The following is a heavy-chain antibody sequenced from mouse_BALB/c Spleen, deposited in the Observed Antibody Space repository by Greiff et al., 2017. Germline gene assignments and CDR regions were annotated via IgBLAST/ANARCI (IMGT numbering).Heavy chain of an antibody. Sequence: VQLQQPGAELVKPGTSVKLSCKASGYNFTSYWINWGKLRPGQGLEWIGDIYPGSGSTNYNEKFKSKATLTVDTSSSTAYMQLSILASEDSALYYCARADGYYERFAYWGQGTLVTVSA. CDR3: ARADGYYERFAY. D-gene: IGHD2-3*01. CDR1: GYNFTSYW. V-gene: IGHV1-55*01. CDR2: IYPGSGST. J-gene: IGHJ3*01.